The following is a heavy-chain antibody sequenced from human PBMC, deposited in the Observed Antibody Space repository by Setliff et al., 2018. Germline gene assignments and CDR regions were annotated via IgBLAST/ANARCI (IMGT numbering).Heavy chain of an antibody. J-gene: IGHJ4*02. D-gene: IGHD1-26*01. CDR3: VRERAYSGTYFFDY. V-gene: IGHV3-33*01. CDR2: IWFDGSQE. CDR1: GFTFTNYG. Sequence: HPGGSLRLSCAASGFTFTNYGMHWVRQAPGKGLEWVAIIWFDGSQEYYADSVRGRFTISRDASKNTLFLQMNSLRAEDTALYYCVRERAYSGTYFFDYWGRGTMVTVSS.